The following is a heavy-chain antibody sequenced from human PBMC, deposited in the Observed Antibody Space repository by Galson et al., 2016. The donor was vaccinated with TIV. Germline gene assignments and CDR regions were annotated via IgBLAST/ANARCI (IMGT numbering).Heavy chain of an antibody. CDR1: GFTLSDYY. J-gene: IGHJ6*02. V-gene: IGHV3-11*01. CDR2: ISYSGSAK. D-gene: IGHD1-26*01. Sequence: SLRLSCAASGFTLSDYYMTWIRQAPGKGLEWLSHISYSGSAKYDADSMKGRLTMSRDIAKNSMYLGMSSLRAEDTAVNYCARYSGKSYALDVWGQGTAVTVSS. CDR3: ARYSGKSYALDV.